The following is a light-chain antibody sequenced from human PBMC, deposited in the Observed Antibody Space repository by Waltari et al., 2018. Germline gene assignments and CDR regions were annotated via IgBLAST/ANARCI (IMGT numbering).Light chain of an antibody. J-gene: IGLJ2*01. CDR3: AGWDDSLTGVV. Sequence: QSVLTQPPSLSGPPGQRVTISCSGRSSNIGPTYVFWYQQFPGRAPKLLIYLDDHRPSGVPDRFSASKSGSSASLTISGLRPEDEADYHCAGWDDSLTGVVFGGGTKLTV. CDR2: LDD. CDR1: SSNIGPTY. V-gene: IGLV1-47*01.